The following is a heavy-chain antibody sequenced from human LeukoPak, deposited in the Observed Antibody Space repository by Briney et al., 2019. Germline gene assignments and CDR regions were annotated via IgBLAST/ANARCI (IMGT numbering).Heavy chain of an antibody. V-gene: IGHV4-39*02. D-gene: IGHD3-16*01. CDR1: GDSISGSSYF. Sequence: PSETLPLTCTVSGDSISGSSYFWGWIRQPPGKGLEWIGNIYNTGVGYQNPSLKSRVTISVDTSKNQFSLKLTSVTAADTALYYCAREGELSPWYFDLWGRGTLVTVSS. CDR2: IYNTGVG. J-gene: IGHJ2*01. CDR3: AREGELSPWYFDL.